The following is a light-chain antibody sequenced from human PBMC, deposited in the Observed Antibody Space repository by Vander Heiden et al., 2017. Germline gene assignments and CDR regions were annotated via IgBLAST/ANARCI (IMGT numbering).Light chain of an antibody. J-gene: IGLJ2*01. CDR1: SSNIGAGYD. V-gene: IGLV1-40*01. CDR3: QSYDSSLRV. Sequence: QSVLTQPPSLSGAPGQRVTIPCTGSSSNIGAGYDGHWYQQLPGTAPKLLIYGNSNRPSGVPDRFSGSKSGTSASLAITGLQAEDEADYYCQSYDSSLRVFGGGTKLTVL. CDR2: GNS.